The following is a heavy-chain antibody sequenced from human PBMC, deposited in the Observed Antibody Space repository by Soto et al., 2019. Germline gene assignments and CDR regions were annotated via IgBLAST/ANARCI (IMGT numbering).Heavy chain of an antibody. J-gene: IGHJ4*02. CDR2: IWYDGSNK. V-gene: IGHV3-33*01. D-gene: IGHD6-13*01. Sequence: GGSLRLSCAASGFTFSSYGMHWVRQAPGKGLEWVAVIWYDGSNKYYADSVKGRFTISRDNSKNTLYLQMNSLRAEDTAVYYCARDNPPVTRVKYSSSWPFDYWGQGTLVTVSS. CDR3: ARDNPPVTRVKYSSSWPFDY. CDR1: GFTFSSYG.